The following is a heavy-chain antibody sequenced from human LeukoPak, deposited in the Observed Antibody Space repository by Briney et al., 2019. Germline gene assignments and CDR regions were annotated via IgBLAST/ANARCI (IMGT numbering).Heavy chain of an antibody. V-gene: IGHV3-74*01. CDR3: AKDLTWNTADY. D-gene: IGHD1/OR15-1a*01. Sequence: GGSLRLSCVASGFTFSNSWMHWFRQVPGKGLVWVSRIDTDGNTTGYADSVRGRFTISRDNAKNTLYLQMNGLRTEDTAIYYCAKDLTWNTADYWGQGTLVTVSS. CDR1: GFTFSNSW. J-gene: IGHJ4*02. CDR2: IDTDGNTT.